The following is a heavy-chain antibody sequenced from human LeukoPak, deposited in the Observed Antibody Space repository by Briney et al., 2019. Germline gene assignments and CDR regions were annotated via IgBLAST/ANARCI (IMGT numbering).Heavy chain of an antibody. Sequence: SETLSLTCTDSGGSIRSYYWSWIRQPPGKGLEWIGYIYTSGSTNYNPSLKSRVTISVDTSKNQFSLKLSSVTAADTAVYYCATHWGTSSTDYYYYYMDVWGKGTTVTVSS. CDR3: ATHWGTSSTDYYYYYMDV. V-gene: IGHV4-4*09. CDR1: GGSIRSYY. J-gene: IGHJ6*03. CDR2: IYTSGST. D-gene: IGHD2-2*01.